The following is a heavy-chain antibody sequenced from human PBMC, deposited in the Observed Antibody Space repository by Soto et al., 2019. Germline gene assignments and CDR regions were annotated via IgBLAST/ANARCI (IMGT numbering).Heavy chain of an antibody. V-gene: IGHV3-33*03. CDR1: GFSFSSYG. Sequence: GGSLRLSCAASGFSFSSYGMHWVRQAPGKGLDWVAVIWYDGSNKCYAESVKGRFTISRDNSKNTLYVQMNSLTVEDTAVYYCARAQYTGSYFDACDVWGQGTMVTVS. D-gene: IGHD1-26*01. CDR2: IWYDGSNK. J-gene: IGHJ3*01. CDR3: ARAQYTGSYFDACDV.